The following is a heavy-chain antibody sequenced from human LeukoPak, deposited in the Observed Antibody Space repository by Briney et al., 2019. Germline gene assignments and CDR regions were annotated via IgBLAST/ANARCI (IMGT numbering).Heavy chain of an antibody. CDR3: VLLKRGYSYGYADY. CDR1: GFTFSSYE. CDR2: ISSSGSTI. J-gene: IGHJ4*02. Sequence: GGSLRLSCAASGFTFSSYEMNWVRQAPGKGLEWVSYISSSGSTIYYADSVKGRFTISRDNAKNSLYLQMNSLRAEDTAVYYCVLLKRGYSYGYADYWGQGTLVTVSS. V-gene: IGHV3-48*03. D-gene: IGHD5-18*01.